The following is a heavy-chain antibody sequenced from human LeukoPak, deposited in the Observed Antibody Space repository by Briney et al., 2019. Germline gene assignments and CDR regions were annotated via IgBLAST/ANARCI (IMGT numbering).Heavy chain of an antibody. CDR2: ISDSSSTI. V-gene: IGHV3-48*04. CDR1: GFTFSSYK. Sequence: GGSLRLSCAASGFTFSSYKMNWVRQAPGKGLEWVSYISDSSSTIYYADSVKGRFTISRDNAKNSLYLQMNSLRAEDTAVYYCAREFQEYASSYDAFDIWGQGTMVIVSS. D-gene: IGHD6-6*01. CDR3: AREFQEYASSYDAFDI. J-gene: IGHJ3*02.